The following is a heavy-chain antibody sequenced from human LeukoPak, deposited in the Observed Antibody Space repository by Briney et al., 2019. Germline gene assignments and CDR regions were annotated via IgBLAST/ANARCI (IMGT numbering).Heavy chain of an antibody. CDR1: GFTFSTYS. J-gene: IGHJ4*02. V-gene: IGHV3-21*01. Sequence: GGSLGLSCAASGFTFSTYSMNWVRQAPGKGLEWVSSISGSTSYINYADSMKGRFSISRDNANNSLYLQMSSLRAEDTAVYYCARGVLWFGELLPHFDSWGQGTLVTVSS. CDR3: ARGVLWFGELLPHFDS. CDR2: ISGSTSYI. D-gene: IGHD3-10*01.